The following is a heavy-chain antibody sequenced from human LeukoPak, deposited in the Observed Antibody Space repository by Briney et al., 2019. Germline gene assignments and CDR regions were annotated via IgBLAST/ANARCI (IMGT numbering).Heavy chain of an antibody. V-gene: IGHV3-23*01. J-gene: IGHJ3*02. CDR2: ISGSGGST. CDR1: GFTFSSYG. CDR3: ARIAMAGIGDGFDI. Sequence: GGSLRLSCAASGFTFSSYGMSWFRQAPGKGLEWLSAISGSGGSTYYADSVQGRFTISRDNSKNTLYLQMSSLRAEDTALYYCARIAMAGIGDGFDIWGQGTMVTVSS. D-gene: IGHD6-19*01.